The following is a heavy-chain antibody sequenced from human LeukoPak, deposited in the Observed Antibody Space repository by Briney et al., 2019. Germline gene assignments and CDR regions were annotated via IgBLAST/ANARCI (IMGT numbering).Heavy chain of an antibody. V-gene: IGHV1-69*05. Sequence: GASVKVSCKASGGTFSSYAISWVRQAPGQGLEWMGGIIPIFGTANYAQKFRGRVTITTDESTSTAYMELSSLRSEDTAVYYCARDHARGSRATTVFWSNWFDPWGQGTLVTVSS. J-gene: IGHJ5*02. CDR2: IIPIFGTA. CDR3: ARDHARGSRATTVFWSNWFDP. CDR1: GGTFSSYA. D-gene: IGHD4-11*01.